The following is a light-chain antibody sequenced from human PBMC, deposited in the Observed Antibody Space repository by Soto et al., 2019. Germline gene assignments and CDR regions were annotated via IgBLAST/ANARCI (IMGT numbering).Light chain of an antibody. V-gene: IGLV2-14*01. Sequence: QSALTQPASVSGSPGQSITISCTGTSSDVGGYNYVSWYQQHPGKAPKLMIYEVSNRPSGVSNRFSGSKSGNTASLTISGLQAEDEADYYRSSYTSSRRVFGTGTKVTVL. J-gene: IGLJ1*01. CDR1: SSDVGGYNY. CDR3: SSYTSSRRV. CDR2: EVS.